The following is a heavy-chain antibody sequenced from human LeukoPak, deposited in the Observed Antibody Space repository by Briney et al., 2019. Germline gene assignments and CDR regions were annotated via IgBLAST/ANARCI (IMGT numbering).Heavy chain of an antibody. CDR1: GGSISSSSYY. J-gene: IGHJ4*02. CDR3: ARGDYGDYLVDY. D-gene: IGHD4-17*01. CDR2: IYYSGST. V-gene: IGHV4-39*07. Sequence: SETLSLTCTVSGGSISSSSYYWGWIRQPPGKGLEWIGSIYYSGSTYYNPSLKSRVTISVDTSKNQFSLKLSSVTAADTAVYYCARGDYGDYLVDYWGQGTLVTVSS.